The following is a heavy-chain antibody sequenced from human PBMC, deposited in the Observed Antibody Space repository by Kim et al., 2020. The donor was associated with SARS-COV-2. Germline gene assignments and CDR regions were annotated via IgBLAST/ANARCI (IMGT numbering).Heavy chain of an antibody. CDR3: ARGRSVYYGSGSPLDY. V-gene: IGHV4-34*01. CDR1: GGSFSGYY. CDR2: INHSGST. D-gene: IGHD3-10*01. Sequence: SETLSLTCAVYGGSFSGYYWSWIRQPPGKGLEWIGEINHSGSTNYNPSLKSRVTISVDTSKNQFSLKLSSVTAADTAVYYCARGRSVYYGSGSPLDYWGQGTLVTVSS. J-gene: IGHJ4*02.